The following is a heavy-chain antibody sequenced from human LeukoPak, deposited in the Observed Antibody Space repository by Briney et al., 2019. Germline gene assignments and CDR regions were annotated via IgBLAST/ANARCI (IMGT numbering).Heavy chain of an antibody. J-gene: IGHJ4*02. V-gene: IGHV4-4*02. CDR3: ARVIPHGWRQNDF. CDR1: GDFFTTSHW. Sequence: SGTLSLTCAVSGDFFTTSHWWSWVRPPPGKGLEWIGEISEGGMTNYNPSLQSRVTMSLDRSKRQFSLKLTSVTAADTATYFCARVIPHGWRQNDFWGQGTLVTVSS. CDR2: ISEGGMT. D-gene: IGHD3-3*01.